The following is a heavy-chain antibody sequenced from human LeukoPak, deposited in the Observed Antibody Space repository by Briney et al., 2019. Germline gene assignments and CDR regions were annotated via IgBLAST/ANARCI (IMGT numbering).Heavy chain of an antibody. V-gene: IGHV1-18*01. J-gene: IGHJ6*02. CDR1: RYTFNRYG. CDR3: ARDISGGCSGGSCYPNYYYYYGMDV. CDR2: ISPYNGNT. D-gene: IGHD2-15*01. Sequence: ASVQVSCKASRYTFNRYGLSWVRQAPGHRLEWMGWISPYNGNTNSAQKLQGRVTMTTDTSTSTAYMELRSLRSDDTAVYYCARDISGGCSGGSCYPNYYYYYGMDVWGQGTTVTVSS.